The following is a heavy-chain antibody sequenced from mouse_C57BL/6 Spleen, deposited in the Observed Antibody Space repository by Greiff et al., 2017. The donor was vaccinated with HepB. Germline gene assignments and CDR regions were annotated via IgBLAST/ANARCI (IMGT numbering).Heavy chain of an antibody. CDR2: ISYDGSN. J-gene: IGHJ2*01. V-gene: IGHV3-6*01. CDR3: ARDEVETFYYCGSSSYFDY. D-gene: IGHD1-1*01. Sequence: EVKLVESGPGLVKPSQSLSLTCSVTGYSITSGYYWNWIRQFPGNKLEWMGYISYDGSNNYNPSLKNRISITLDPSKNQFVLKLNSVTTADTATYYCARDEVETFYYCGSSSYFDYWGQGTTLTVSS. CDR1: GYSITSGYY.